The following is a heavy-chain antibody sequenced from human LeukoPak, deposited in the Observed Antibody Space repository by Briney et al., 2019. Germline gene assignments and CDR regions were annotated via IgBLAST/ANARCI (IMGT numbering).Heavy chain of an antibody. CDR1: GGSISSYY. CDR3: ARLRRVGATPFDY. Sequence: SETLSLTCTVSGGSISSYYWSWIRQPPGKGLEWIGSIYHSGSTYYNPSLKSRVTISVGTSKNQFSLKLSSVTAADTAVYYCARLRRVGATPFDYWGQGTLVTVSS. V-gene: IGHV4-59*08. D-gene: IGHD1-26*01. CDR2: IYHSGST. J-gene: IGHJ4*02.